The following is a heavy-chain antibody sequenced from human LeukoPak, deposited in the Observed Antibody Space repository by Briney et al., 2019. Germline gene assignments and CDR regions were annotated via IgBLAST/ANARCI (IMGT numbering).Heavy chain of an antibody. CDR3: ARDLTFGGVIAKSAFDI. D-gene: IGHD3-16*02. V-gene: IGHV3-15*01. CDR1: GFTFSNAW. CDR2: IKSKTDGGTT. J-gene: IGHJ3*02. Sequence: NPGGSLRLSCAASGFTFSNAWMSWVRQAPGKGLEWVGRIKSKTDGGTTDYAAPVKGRFTISRDDSKNTLYLQMNSLKTEDTAVYYCARDLTFGGVIAKSAFDIWGQGTMVTVSS.